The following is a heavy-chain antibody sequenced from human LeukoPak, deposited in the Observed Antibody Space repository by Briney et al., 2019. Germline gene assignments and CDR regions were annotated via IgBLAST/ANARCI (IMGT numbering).Heavy chain of an antibody. D-gene: IGHD3-9*01. V-gene: IGHV5-51*01. Sequence: PGESLKISCKTSGYSFPNYWIAWVRQMPGKGLEFMGIIYPGDSDTRYSPSFQGQVTTSVDESISTAYLQCSSLKASDTAIYYCARRDVGYNILTTYYYDTWGQGTLVTVSS. CDR1: GYSFPNYW. CDR3: ARRDVGYNILTTYYYDT. J-gene: IGHJ4*02. CDR2: IYPGDSDT.